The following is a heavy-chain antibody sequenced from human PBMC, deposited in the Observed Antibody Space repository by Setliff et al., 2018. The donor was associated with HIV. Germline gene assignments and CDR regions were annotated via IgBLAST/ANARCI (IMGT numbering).Heavy chain of an antibody. D-gene: IGHD3-10*01. Sequence: LRLSCAASGFTFSNYAMGWVRQGPGKGLEWVSTIGAAAYPTHYAESVKGRFTISRDNSKNTLYLQMNSLRAEDTAVYYCARKLRPGHGVDVWGQGTTVTVSS. CDR2: IGAAAYPT. CDR1: GFTFSNYA. J-gene: IGHJ6*02. CDR3: ARKLRPGHGVDV. V-gene: IGHV3-23*01.